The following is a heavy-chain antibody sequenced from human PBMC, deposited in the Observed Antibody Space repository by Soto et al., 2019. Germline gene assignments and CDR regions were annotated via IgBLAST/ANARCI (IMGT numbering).Heavy chain of an antibody. V-gene: IGHV5-51*01. CDR1: GYTFTNFW. CDR3: ARGARGYRALDY. CDR2: IYPGDSET. D-gene: IGHD2-2*01. Sequence: GESLKISCQVSGYTFTNFWITWLRQMPGKGLEWMGIIYPGDSETRYSPSFQGQVTISTDKSISTAYLQWSSLKASDTAMYYCARGARGYRALDYWGQGTLVTVSS. J-gene: IGHJ4*02.